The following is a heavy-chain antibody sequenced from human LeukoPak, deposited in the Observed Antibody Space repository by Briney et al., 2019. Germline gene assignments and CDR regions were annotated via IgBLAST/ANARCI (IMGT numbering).Heavy chain of an antibody. CDR1: GGSISSYY. CDR3: ARSQEQLVHNY. Sequence: SETLSLTCTVSGGSISSYYWSWIRQPPGKGLEWIGYIYYSGSTNYNPSLKSRVTISVDTSKNQFSLKLSSVTAAGTAVYYCARSQEQLVHNYWGQGTLVTVSS. CDR2: IYYSGST. J-gene: IGHJ4*02. V-gene: IGHV4-59*01. D-gene: IGHD6-13*01.